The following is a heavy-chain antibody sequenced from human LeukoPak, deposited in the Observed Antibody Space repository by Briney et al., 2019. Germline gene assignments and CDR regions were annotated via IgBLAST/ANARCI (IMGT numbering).Heavy chain of an antibody. Sequence: GGSLRLSCAASGFTFSSYGMNWVRQAPGKGLEGVAFIRYNGSNEYYEDSVKGRFTISRDNSKNTLYLQMNSLRLEDTAVYYCAKVPKPCGDYVLSYYYMDDWGQGTTVTVSS. CDR1: GFTFSSYG. D-gene: IGHD4-17*01. J-gene: IGHJ6*03. CDR2: IRYNGSNE. V-gene: IGHV3-30*02. CDR3: AKVPKPCGDYVLSYYYMDD.